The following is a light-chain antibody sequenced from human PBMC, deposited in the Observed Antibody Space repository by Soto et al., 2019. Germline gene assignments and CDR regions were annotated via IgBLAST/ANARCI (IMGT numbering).Light chain of an antibody. CDR1: QSVSSY. CDR2: DAS. Sequence: EIVLTQSPATLCLSPGERATLSCRASQSVSSYLAWYQQKPGRAPRLLIYDASNRATGIPARFSGSGSGTDFTLTISSLEPEDFAVYYCQQRSNWPRTFGQGTKVDI. V-gene: IGKV3-11*01. CDR3: QQRSNWPRT. J-gene: IGKJ1*01.